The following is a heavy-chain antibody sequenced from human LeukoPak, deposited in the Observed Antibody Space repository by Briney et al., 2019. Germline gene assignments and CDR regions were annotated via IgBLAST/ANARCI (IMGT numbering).Heavy chain of an antibody. CDR2: ISGSGGST. V-gene: IGHV3-23*01. CDR3: AKDQGGYSGYDLVWVDY. Sequence: GGSLRLSCAASGFTFSSYAMSWVRQAPGKGPEWVSAISGSGGSTYYADSVKGRFTISRDNSKNTLYLQMNSLRAEDTAVYYCAKDQGGYSGYDLVWVDYWGQGTLVTVSS. J-gene: IGHJ4*02. CDR1: GFTFSSYA. D-gene: IGHD5-12*01.